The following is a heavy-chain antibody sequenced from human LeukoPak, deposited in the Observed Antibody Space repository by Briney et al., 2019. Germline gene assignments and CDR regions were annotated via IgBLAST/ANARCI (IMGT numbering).Heavy chain of an antibody. CDR2: IYTSGST. CDR1: GGPISSGSYY. J-gene: IGHJ6*02. Sequence: SQTLSLTCTVSGGPISSGSYYWSWIRQPAGKGLEWIGRIYTSGSTNYNPSLKSRVTISVDTSKNQFSLKLSSVTAADTAVYYCARDGYQLPRGTYYGMDVWGQGTTVTVSS. CDR3: ARDGYQLPRGTYYGMDV. D-gene: IGHD2-2*01. V-gene: IGHV4-61*02.